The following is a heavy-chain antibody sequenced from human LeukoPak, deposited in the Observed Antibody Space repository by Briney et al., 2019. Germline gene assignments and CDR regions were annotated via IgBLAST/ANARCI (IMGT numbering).Heavy chain of an antibody. CDR2: IRSKAYGGTT. J-gene: IGHJ5*02. CDR3: TRDPIRFDP. Sequence: GGSLRLSCTASGFTFGDYAMSWVRQAPGKGLEWVGFIRSKAYGGTTEYAASVKGRFTISRDDSKSIAYLQMNSLKTEDTAVYYCTRDPIRFDPWGRGTLVTVSS. D-gene: IGHD2-21*01. V-gene: IGHV3-49*04. CDR1: GFTFGDYA.